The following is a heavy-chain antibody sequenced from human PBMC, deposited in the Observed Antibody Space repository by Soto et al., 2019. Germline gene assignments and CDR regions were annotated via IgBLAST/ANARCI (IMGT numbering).Heavy chain of an antibody. V-gene: IGHV3-11*05. CDR2: ISSSSSYT. J-gene: IGHJ5*02. CDR3: PRAPMAAAGSRYNCFDP. Sequence: QVQLVESGGGLVKPGGSLRLSCAASGFTFSDYYMSWIRQAPGKGLEWVSYISSSSSYTNYADSVKGQFTTSRDNAKTSLNRQMNSPKSEDTAVYYRPRAPMAAAGSRYNCFDPSGQGTLVTVSS. CDR1: GFTFSDYY. D-gene: IGHD6-13*01.